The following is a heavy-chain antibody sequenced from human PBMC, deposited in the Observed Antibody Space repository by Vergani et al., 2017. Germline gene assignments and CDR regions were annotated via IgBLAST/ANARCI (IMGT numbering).Heavy chain of an antibody. J-gene: IGHJ4*02. CDR2: MDYSGSP. D-gene: IGHD2-15*01. V-gene: IGHV4-39*01. CDR3: ASKRGACRAAYCHSYDF. Sequence: QVQLQESGPGLVKPSETLSLPCTVSGDSVISTDYHWGWIRQPQGKGLVWIGSMDYSGSPSYNPSLESRISISFATPKNQFSLRLTSVTAADTAVYYCASKRGACRAAYCHSYDFWGPGTLVGVSS. CDR1: GDSVISTDYH.